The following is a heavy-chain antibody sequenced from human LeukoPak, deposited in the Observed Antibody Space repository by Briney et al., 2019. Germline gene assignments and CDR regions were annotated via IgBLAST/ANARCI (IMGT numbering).Heavy chain of an antibody. Sequence: GGSLRLSCAASGFTFSSYSMNWVRQAPGKGLEWVSSISSSSSYIYYADSVKGRFTISRDNAKNSLYLQMNSLRAEDTAVYYCARDLGAMEPYYMDVWGKGTTVTVSS. CDR3: ARDLGAMEPYYMDV. CDR2: ISSSSSYI. D-gene: IGHD5-18*01. J-gene: IGHJ6*03. V-gene: IGHV3-21*01. CDR1: GFTFSSYS.